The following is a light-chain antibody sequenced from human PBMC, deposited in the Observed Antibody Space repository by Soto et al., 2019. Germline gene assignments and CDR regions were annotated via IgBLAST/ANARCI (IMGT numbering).Light chain of an antibody. CDR2: AAS. Sequence: DIQMTQSPPSLSASVGDRVTITCRASQSISSDSNWYQQKPGKAPNLLIYAASRLQSVVPSRFSGSASGTHFTLTISSLQPEDFATYYCQQSYSSPHTFGQGTKLEIK. CDR3: QQSYSSPHT. V-gene: IGKV1-39*01. J-gene: IGKJ2*01. CDR1: QSISSD.